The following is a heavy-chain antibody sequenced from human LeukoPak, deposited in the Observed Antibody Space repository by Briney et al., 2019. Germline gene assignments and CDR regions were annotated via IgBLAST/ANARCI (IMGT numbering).Heavy chain of an antibody. V-gene: IGHV1-69*01. CDR1: GGTFSSYA. D-gene: IGHD2-8*01. CDR2: IIPVFGTA. J-gene: IGHJ4*02. CDR3: ATGQGEYCTNGVCPRFDY. Sequence: SVKVSCKASGGTFSSYAISWVRQAPGQGLEWMGGIIPVFGTANYAQKFQGRVTITADESTSTAYMELSSLRSEDTAVYYCATGQGEYCTNGVCPRFDYWGQGTLVTVSS.